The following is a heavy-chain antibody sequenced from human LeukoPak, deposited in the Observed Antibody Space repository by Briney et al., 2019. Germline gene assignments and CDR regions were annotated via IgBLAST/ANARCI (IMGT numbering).Heavy chain of an antibody. CDR2: INHSGST. CDR1: GGSFSGYY. D-gene: IGHD5-12*01. Sequence: KSSETLSLTCAVYGGSFSGYYWSWIRQPPGKGLEWIGEINHSGSTNYNPSLKSRVTISVDTSKNQFSLKLSSVTAADTAVYYCARLEGYPLIQFDYWGQGTLVTVSS. CDR3: ARLEGYPLIQFDY. J-gene: IGHJ4*02. V-gene: IGHV4-34*01.